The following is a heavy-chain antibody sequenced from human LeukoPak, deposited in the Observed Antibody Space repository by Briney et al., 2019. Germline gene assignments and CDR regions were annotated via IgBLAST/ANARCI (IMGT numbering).Heavy chain of an antibody. Sequence: ASVKVSCKASGYTFTSYGISWVRQAPGQGLEWMGWISAYNGNTNYAQKFQGRVTMTRDTSISTAYMELSRLRSDDTAVYYCARFGDYYDSSGYDYWGQGTLVTVSS. CDR3: ARFGDYYDSSGYDY. CDR2: ISAYNGNT. D-gene: IGHD3-22*01. V-gene: IGHV1-18*01. CDR1: GYTFTSYG. J-gene: IGHJ4*02.